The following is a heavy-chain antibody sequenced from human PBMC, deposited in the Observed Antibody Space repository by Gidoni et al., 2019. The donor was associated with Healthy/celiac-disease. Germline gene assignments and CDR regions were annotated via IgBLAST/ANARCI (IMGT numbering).Heavy chain of an antibody. J-gene: IGHJ6*02. V-gene: IGHV3-21*01. CDR3: ASLAPYYYYGMDV. CDR2: ISSSSSYI. CDR1: GFTFSSYS. Sequence: EVQLVESGGGLVKPGGSLRLSCAASGFTFSSYSMNWVRQAPGKGLEWVSSISSSSSYIYYADSVKGRFTISRDNAKNSLYLQMNSLRAEDTAVYYCASLAPYYYYGMDVWGQGTTIHRLL. D-gene: IGHD3-16*01.